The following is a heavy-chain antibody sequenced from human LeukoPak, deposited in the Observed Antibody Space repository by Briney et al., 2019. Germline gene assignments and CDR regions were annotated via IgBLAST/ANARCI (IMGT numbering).Heavy chain of an antibody. CDR2: IIPILGIA. V-gene: IGHV1-69*04. CDR3: AREEVGATDSY. J-gene: IGHJ4*02. Sequence: SVKVSCKASGGTFSSYAISWVRQAPGQGLEWMGRIIPILGIANYAQKFQGRVTITADKSTSTAYMELSSLRSEDTAVYYCAREEVGATDSYWGQGTLVTVSS. CDR1: GGTFSSYA. D-gene: IGHD1-26*01.